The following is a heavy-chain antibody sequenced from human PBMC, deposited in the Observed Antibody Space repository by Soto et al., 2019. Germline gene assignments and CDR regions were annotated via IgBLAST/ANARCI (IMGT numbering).Heavy chain of an antibody. D-gene: IGHD1-26*01. J-gene: IGHJ4*02. V-gene: IGHV4-59*08. CDR3: ARHEGWSNSGCSAPYFFDY. CDR2: IFYTGFT. CDR1: GDSISSHY. Sequence: SETLSLTCTVSGDSISSHYWSWIRQSPGKGLQWIGYIFYTGFTNYNPSLKSRVTISVDRSKNQFFLKLTSVTAADTAIYYCARHEGWSNSGCSAPYFFDYWGLGTLVTVSS.